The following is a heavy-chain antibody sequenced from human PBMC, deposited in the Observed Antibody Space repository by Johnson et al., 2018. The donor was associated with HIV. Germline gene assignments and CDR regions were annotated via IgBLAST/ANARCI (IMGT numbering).Heavy chain of an antibody. V-gene: IGHV3-23*04. Sequence: VQLVESGGGVVQPGGSLRISCTASGFTFRTNGMHWVRQAPGKGLEWVSAISGSGGSTYYADSVKGRFTISRDNSKNTLYLQMNSLRAEDTAVYYCARDVANYYDPGAFDIWGQGTMVTVSS. D-gene: IGHD3-22*01. CDR2: ISGSGGST. CDR1: GFTFRTNG. CDR3: ARDVANYYDPGAFDI. J-gene: IGHJ3*02.